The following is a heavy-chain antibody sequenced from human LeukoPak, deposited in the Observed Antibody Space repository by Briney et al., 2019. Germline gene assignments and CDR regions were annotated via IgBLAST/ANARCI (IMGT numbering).Heavy chain of an antibody. CDR2: IYSGGST. V-gene: IGHV3-53*01. D-gene: IGHD6-19*01. J-gene: IGHJ4*02. Sequence: GGSLRLSCAASGFTVSSNYMSWVRQAPGKGLEWVSVIYSGGSTYYADSVKGRFTISRDNSKNTLYLQMNSLRAEDTAMYYCARALTVAGKYYFDYWGQGTLVTVSS. CDR1: GFTVSSNY. CDR3: ARALTVAGKYYFDY.